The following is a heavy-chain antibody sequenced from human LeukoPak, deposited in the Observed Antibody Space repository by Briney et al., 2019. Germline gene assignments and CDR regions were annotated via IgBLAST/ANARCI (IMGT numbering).Heavy chain of an antibody. Sequence: GSLRLSCAASGFAFSASGMHWVRQAPGKGLDWVAFIRYDGSNKYYADSVKGRFTISRDNSKNTLYLQMNSLRAEDTAVYYCAEDLYSSSWYVFDYWGQGTLVTVSS. D-gene: IGHD6-13*01. V-gene: IGHV3-30*02. CDR3: AEDLYSSSWYVFDY. CDR2: IRYDGSNK. J-gene: IGHJ4*02. CDR1: GFAFSASG.